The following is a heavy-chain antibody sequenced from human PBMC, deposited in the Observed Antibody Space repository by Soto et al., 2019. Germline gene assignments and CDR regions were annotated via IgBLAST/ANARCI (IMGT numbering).Heavy chain of an antibody. D-gene: IGHD4-17*01. CDR2: ISSSSSYI. Sequence: PGGSLRLSCAASGFTFSSYSMNWVRQAPGKGLEWVSSISSSSSYIYYADSVKGRFTISRDNAKNSLYLQMNSLRAEDTAVYYCARKRGAYGDYVDYWGQGTLVTVSS. J-gene: IGHJ4*02. CDR1: GFTFSSYS. CDR3: ARKRGAYGDYVDY. V-gene: IGHV3-21*01.